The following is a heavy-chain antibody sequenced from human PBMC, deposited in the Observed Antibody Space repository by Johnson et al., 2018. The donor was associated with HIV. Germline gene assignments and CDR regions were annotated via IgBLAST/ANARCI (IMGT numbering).Heavy chain of an antibody. J-gene: IGHJ3*02. CDR3: ARAGLDAFDI. CDR1: GFTFDDYG. V-gene: IGHV3-20*04. CDR2: INWNGVRT. Sequence: VQLVESGGGVVRPGGSLRLSCAAAGFTFDDYGMSWVRQAPGKGLEWVSGINWNGVRTGYLDSMKGRFTISRDNAKNSLYLQMNSLRAEDTAVYYCARAGLDAFDIWGQGTMVTVSS.